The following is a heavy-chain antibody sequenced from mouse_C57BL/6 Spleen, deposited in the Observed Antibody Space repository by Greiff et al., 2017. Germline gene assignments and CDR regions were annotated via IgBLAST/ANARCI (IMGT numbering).Heavy chain of an antibody. Sequence: QVQLQQSGAELMKPGASVKLSCKATGYTFTGYWIEWVKQRPGHGLEWIGEILPGSGSTNYKEKFKGKATFTADTASTTAYMQLSSLPTEDSAIYYCARSSCGSSYFDYWGQGTTLTVSS. CDR1: GYTFTGYW. D-gene: IGHD1-1*01. CDR2: ILPGSGST. CDR3: ARSSCGSSYFDY. J-gene: IGHJ2*01. V-gene: IGHV1-9*01.